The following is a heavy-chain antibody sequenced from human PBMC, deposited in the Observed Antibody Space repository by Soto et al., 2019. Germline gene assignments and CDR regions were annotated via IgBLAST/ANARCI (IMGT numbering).Heavy chain of an antibody. V-gene: IGHV1-8*01. CDR3: AVASIVVIPAALPK. Sequence: GASVKVSCKASGCTFTTYDINWVRQATGQGLEWMGWINPNSGNTGYAQKFQGRVTMTRNTSINTAYMELSSLRYEDTAVYYCAVASIVVIPAALPKWGQGTLVTV. D-gene: IGHD2-2*01. CDR1: GCTFTTYD. J-gene: IGHJ4*02. CDR2: INPNSGNT.